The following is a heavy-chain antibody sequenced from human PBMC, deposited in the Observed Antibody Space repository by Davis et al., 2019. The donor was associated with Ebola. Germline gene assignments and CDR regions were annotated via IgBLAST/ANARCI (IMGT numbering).Heavy chain of an antibody. V-gene: IGHV3-11*04. J-gene: IGHJ4*02. D-gene: IGHD6-19*01. CDR3: ARWAYSSGWFVPNFDY. CDR1: GFTFSDYY. Sequence: GESLKISCAASGFTFSDYYMSWIRQAPGKGLEWVSYISSSGSTIYYADSVKGRFTISRDNAKNSLYLQMNSLRAEDTAVYYCARWAYSSGWFVPNFDYWGQGTLVTVSS. CDR2: ISSSGSTI.